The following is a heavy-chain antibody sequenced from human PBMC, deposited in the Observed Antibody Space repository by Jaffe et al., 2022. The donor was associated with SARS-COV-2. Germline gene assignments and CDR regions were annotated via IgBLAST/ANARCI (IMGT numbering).Heavy chain of an antibody. CDR3: AKDISRLIAAAGTPSENDYYYGMDV. J-gene: IGHJ6*02. CDR1: GFTFDDYA. V-gene: IGHV3-9*01. D-gene: IGHD6-13*01. Sequence: EVQLVESGGGLVQPGRSLRLSCAASGFTFDDYAMHWVRQAPGKGLEWVSGISWNSGSIGYADSVKGRFTISRDNAKNSLYLQMNSLRAEDTALYYCAKDISRLIAAAGTPSENDYYYGMDVWGQGTTVTVSS. CDR2: ISWNSGSI.